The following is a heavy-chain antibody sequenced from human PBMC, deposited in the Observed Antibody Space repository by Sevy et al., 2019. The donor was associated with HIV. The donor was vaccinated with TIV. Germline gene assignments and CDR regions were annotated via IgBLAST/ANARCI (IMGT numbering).Heavy chain of an antibody. CDR3: ARKDDSVGSFDI. J-gene: IGHJ3*02. CDR1: GDSVSSNSAV. Sequence: SQTLSLTCAISGDSVSSNSAVWNWIRQSPSRGLEWLGRTYYRSKWYNGYTVSVKSRITINPDTSKNQFSLQLNSVTPEDTAMYYCARKDDSVGSFDIWGQGTMVTVSS. V-gene: IGHV6-1*01. CDR2: TYYRSKWYN. D-gene: IGHD3-16*01.